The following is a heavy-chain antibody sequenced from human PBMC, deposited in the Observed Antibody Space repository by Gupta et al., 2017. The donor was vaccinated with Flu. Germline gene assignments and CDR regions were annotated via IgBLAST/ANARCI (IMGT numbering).Heavy chain of an antibody. CDR3: TRLGEMATHDFDY. CDR1: GFTFSGSA. Sequence: EVQLVESGGGLVQPGGSLKLSCAASGFTFSGSAMHWVRQASGKGLEWVGRIRSKANGYATAYAASVKGRFTISRDDSKNTAYLQMNSLKTEDTAVYYCTRLGEMATHDFDYWGQGTLVTVSS. D-gene: IGHD3-16*01. V-gene: IGHV3-73*01. J-gene: IGHJ4*02. CDR2: IRSKANGYAT.